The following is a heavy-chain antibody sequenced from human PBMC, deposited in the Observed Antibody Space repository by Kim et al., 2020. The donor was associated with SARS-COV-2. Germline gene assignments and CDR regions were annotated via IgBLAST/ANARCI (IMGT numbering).Heavy chain of an antibody. CDR2: IYYSGST. CDR1: GGSISSYS. CDR3: ARHHDYYYYGIYV. Sequence: SETLSLTCTVSGGSISSYSWSWIRQPPGKGLEWIGDIYYSGSTNYNPSLKSRVTISVDTSKNQFSLKLTSVTAADTVLYYCARHHDYYYYGIYVWGQGTTGSLS. J-gene: IGHJ6*02. V-gene: IGHV4-59*13.